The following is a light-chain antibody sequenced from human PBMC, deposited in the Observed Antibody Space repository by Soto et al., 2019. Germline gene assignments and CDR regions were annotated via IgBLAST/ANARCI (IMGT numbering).Light chain of an antibody. V-gene: IGKV3-20*01. Sequence: EIVLTQSPGTLSLSPGERATLSCRASQSVSSSYLAWYQQKPGQAPRLLIYGASSRATGIPDRFSGNGSGTDFALTISRLEPEDFAVYYCQQYGNSPAFGGGTKVEIK. CDR2: GAS. J-gene: IGKJ4*01. CDR1: QSVSSSY. CDR3: QQYGNSPA.